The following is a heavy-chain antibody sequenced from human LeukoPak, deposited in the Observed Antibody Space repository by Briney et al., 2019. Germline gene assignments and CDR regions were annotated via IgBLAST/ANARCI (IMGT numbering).Heavy chain of an antibody. J-gene: IGHJ4*02. CDR2: ISTSAPTI. CDR3: ATRIAAVGFDY. Sequence: GGSLGVSCAPSGFTFRRYEMNWVRPAPGRGLDWISYISTSAPTIYYADSVKGRFTISRDNAKNSSYLQMNSLRAGDTAVYYCATRIAAVGFDYWGQGTLVTVSS. D-gene: IGHD6-13*01. CDR1: GFTFRRYE. V-gene: IGHV3-48*03.